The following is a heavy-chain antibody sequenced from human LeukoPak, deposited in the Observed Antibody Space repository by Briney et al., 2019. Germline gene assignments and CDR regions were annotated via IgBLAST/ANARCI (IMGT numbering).Heavy chain of an antibody. J-gene: IGHJ6*02. CDR1: GYTFTSYY. CDR3: ARDRVSMVRGVIFDHYGMDV. V-gene: IGHV1-46*01. Sequence: ASVKVSCKTSGYTFTSYYMHWVRQAPGQGLEWMGIINPSGGSTSYAQKFQGRVTITRDTSASTAYIDLSSLRSEDTAVYYCARDRVSMVRGVIFDHYGMDVWGQGTTVTVSS. D-gene: IGHD3-10*01. CDR2: INPSGGST.